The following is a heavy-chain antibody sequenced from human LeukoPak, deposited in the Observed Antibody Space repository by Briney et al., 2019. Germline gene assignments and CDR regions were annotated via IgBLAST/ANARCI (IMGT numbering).Heavy chain of an antibody. CDR3: ARAMVVVVTAAFDI. CDR1: GGTFSSYA. J-gene: IGHJ3*02. Sequence: ASMKVSCKASGGTFSSYAISWVRQAPGQGLEWMGGIIPIFGTANYAQKFQGRVTITTDESTSTAYMELSSLRSEDTAVYYCARAMVVVVTAAFDIWGQGTMVTVSS. V-gene: IGHV1-69*05. D-gene: IGHD2-21*02. CDR2: IIPIFGTA.